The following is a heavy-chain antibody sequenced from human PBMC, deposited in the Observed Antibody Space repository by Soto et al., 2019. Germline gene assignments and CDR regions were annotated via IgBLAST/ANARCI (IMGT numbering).Heavy chain of an antibody. J-gene: IGHJ3*02. V-gene: IGHV3-30-3*01. CDR3: ARVQGMWRAFDI. CDR1: GFTFSSYA. D-gene: IGHD2-21*01. CDR2: ISYDGSNK. Sequence: LRLSCAASGFTFSSYAMHWVRQAPGKGLEWVAVISYDGSNKYYADSVKGRFTISRDNSKNTLYLQMNSLRAEDTAVYYCARVQGMWRAFDIWGQWTMVTVSS.